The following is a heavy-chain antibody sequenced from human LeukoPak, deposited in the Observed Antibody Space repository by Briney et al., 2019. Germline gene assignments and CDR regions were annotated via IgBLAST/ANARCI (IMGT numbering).Heavy chain of an antibody. CDR1: GYTFTSYD. CDR3: ARSQFTIFGVVITEHAYYFDY. V-gene: IGHV1-8*01. D-gene: IGHD3-3*01. CDR2: MNPNSGNT. Sequence: ASVKVSCKASGYTFTSYDINWVRQATGQGLEWMGWMNPNSGNTGYAQKFQGRVTMTRNTSISTAYMELSSLKASDTAMYYCARSQFTIFGVVITEHAYYFDYWGQGTLVTVSS. J-gene: IGHJ4*02.